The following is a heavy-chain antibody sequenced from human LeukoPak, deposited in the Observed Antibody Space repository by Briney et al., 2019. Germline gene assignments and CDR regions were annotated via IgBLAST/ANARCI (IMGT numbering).Heavy chain of an antibody. J-gene: IGHJ3*02. CDR3: AKGSDSFDI. CDR1: GGSISGYY. V-gene: IGHV4-59*01. Sequence: KPSETLSLICTVSGGSISGYYWSWIRQPPGKGLEWIGYIYNSGTTNYNPSLKSRLTISVDTSKNQFSLKLSSVTAADTAVYYCAKGSDSFDIWGQGTMVTVSS. CDR2: IYNSGTT.